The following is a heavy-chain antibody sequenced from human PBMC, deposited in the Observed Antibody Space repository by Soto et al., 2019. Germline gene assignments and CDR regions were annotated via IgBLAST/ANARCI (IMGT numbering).Heavy chain of an antibody. J-gene: IGHJ6*02. D-gene: IGHD5-18*01. V-gene: IGHV4-59*01. CDR2: IYYSGST. Sequence: SETLSLTCTVSSGSISNYYWSWIRRPPGKGLEWIGCIYYSGSTNYNPSLKSRVTISLDTSKNQFSLKLTSVTAADAAMYYCARISAARNGMDVWGQGTTVTVSS. CDR1: SGSISNYY. CDR3: ARISAARNGMDV.